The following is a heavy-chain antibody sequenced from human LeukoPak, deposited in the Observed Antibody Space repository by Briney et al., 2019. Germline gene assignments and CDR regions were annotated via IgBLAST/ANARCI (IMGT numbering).Heavy chain of an antibody. CDR3: ARESSGWTKAFDD. V-gene: IGHV4-31*03. CDR2: TYYIGNT. CDR1: GGSISSGGYY. J-gene: IGHJ4*02. D-gene: IGHD6-19*01. Sequence: PSETLSLTCTVSGGSISSGGYYWSWLRQHPGKGLEWIGHTYYIGNTYYNPSLKSRVSISVDTSQNQFSLKLNSTTAADTAVYYCARESSGWTKAFDDWGQGTLVTVSS.